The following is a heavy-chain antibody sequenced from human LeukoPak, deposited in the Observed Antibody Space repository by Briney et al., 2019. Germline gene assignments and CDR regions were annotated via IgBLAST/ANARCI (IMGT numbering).Heavy chain of an antibody. Sequence: ASVKVSCKASGYTFTNYGISWVRQAPGQGLEWMGWISAYNGNTNYAQKVQDRVTMTTDTSTSTAYMELRSLRSDDTAVYYCARLNNVGYYDSSGYHTWGQGTLVTVSS. J-gene: IGHJ5*02. CDR3: ARLNNVGYYDSSGYHT. CDR2: ISAYNGNT. D-gene: IGHD3-22*01. V-gene: IGHV1-18*01. CDR1: GYTFTNYG.